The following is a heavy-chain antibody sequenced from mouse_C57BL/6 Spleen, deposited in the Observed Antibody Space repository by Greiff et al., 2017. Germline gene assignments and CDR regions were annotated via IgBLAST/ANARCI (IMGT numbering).Heavy chain of an antibody. D-gene: IGHD1-1*01. J-gene: IGHJ3*01. CDR1: GFTFSSYA. Sequence: EVKLVESGGGLVKPGGSLKLSCAASGFTFSSYAMSWVRQTPEKRLEWVATISDGGSYTYYPDNVKGRFTISRDNAKNNLYLQMSHLKSEDTAMYYCARDNRSSYWFAYWGQGTLVTVSA. CDR2: ISDGGSYT. V-gene: IGHV5-4*01. CDR3: ARDNRSSYWFAY.